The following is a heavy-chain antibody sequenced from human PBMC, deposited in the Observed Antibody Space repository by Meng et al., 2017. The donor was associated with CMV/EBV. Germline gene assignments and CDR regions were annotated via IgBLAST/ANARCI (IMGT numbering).Heavy chain of an antibody. V-gene: IGHV3-33*03. CDR1: VFNVSKYG. CDR2: MWYDGSME. J-gene: IGHJ4*02. Sequence: SVFNVSKYGMPWVRQAPGKGLEWVALMWYDGSMESYADSVQGRFTVSRDNSENRLYLQMDSLRAEDTAVYYCVKDSGSGSYFSNFGYWGQGTLVTVSS. CDR3: VKDSGSGSYFSNFGY. D-gene: IGHD1-26*01.